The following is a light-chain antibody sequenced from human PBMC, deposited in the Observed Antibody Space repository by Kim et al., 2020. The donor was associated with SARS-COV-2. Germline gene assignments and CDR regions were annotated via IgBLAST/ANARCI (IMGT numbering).Light chain of an antibody. CDR2: RNY. J-gene: IGLJ2*01. V-gene: IGLV1-47*01. CDR3: AAWDDSLSGVV. Sequence: GQMGTTSCSGSSSNIGSTYVYWYQQHPGTAPTPRIYRNYQRPSGVPDRFSGSKSGTSATLAISGLRSEDEADYYCAAWDDSLSGVVFGGGTKLTVL. CDR1: SSNIGSTY.